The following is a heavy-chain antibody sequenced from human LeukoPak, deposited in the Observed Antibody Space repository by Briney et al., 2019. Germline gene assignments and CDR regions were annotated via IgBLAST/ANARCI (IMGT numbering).Heavy chain of an antibody. D-gene: IGHD5-18*01. CDR3: AKGLYTYGHPFDY. V-gene: IGHV3-21*01. CDR1: GFTFSSYS. CDR2: ISSSSSYI. J-gene: IGHJ4*02. Sequence: GGSLRLSCAASGFTFSSYSMNWVRQAPGKGLEWVSSISSSSSYIYYADSVKGRFTISRDNAKNSLYLQMNSLRAEDTAVYYCAKGLYTYGHPFDYWGQGSLVTVSS.